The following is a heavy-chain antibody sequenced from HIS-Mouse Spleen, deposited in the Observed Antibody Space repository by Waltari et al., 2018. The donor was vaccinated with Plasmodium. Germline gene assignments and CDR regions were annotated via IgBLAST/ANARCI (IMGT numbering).Heavy chain of an antibody. D-gene: IGHD6-13*01. Sequence: EVQLVESGGGLVQPGGSLRLSCAASGFPFGSYWMGWVRPAPGKGLEWVANIKQDGSEKYYVDSVKGRFTISRDNAKNSLYLQMNSLRAEDTAVYYCASSWYWYFDLWGRGTLVTVSS. CDR1: GFPFGSYW. V-gene: IGHV3-7*01. CDR2: IKQDGSEK. J-gene: IGHJ2*01. CDR3: ASSWYWYFDL.